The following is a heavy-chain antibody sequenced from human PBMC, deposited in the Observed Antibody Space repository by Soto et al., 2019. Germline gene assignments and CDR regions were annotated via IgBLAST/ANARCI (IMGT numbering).Heavy chain of an antibody. Sequence: QITLKESGPTLVKPTETLTLTCTFSGFSLSTGGGAVGWIRQPPGKALEWLALIYANGNEVYSSSLRNRLTITKDTSNNQVVRTMTNMDPVDTATYYCAHRRSVASRCWFDPWGQGTLVIVSS. D-gene: IGHD6-6*01. J-gene: IGHJ5*02. CDR3: AHRRSVASRCWFDP. CDR1: GFSLSTGGGA. CDR2: IYANGNE. V-gene: IGHV2-5*01.